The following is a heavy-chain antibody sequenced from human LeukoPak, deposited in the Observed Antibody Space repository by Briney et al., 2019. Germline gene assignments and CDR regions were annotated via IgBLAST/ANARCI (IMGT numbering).Heavy chain of an antibody. J-gene: IGHJ4*02. CDR3: AKWVVLAATRGIKVFDY. CDR1: GFTVSSNY. V-gene: IGHV3-53*01. Sequence: SGGSLRLSCAVSGFTVSSNYMSWVRQAPGKGLEWVSGIYGGDSTYYADSVKGRFTISRDNSKNTLYLQMNSLRAEDTAVYYCAKWVVLAATRGIKVFDYWGQGTLVTVSS. D-gene: IGHD2-2*01. CDR2: IYGGDST.